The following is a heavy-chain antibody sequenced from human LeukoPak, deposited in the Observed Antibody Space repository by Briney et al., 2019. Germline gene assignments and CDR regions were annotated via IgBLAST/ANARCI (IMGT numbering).Heavy chain of an antibody. V-gene: IGHV4-34*01. CDR2: INHSGST. CDR1: GGSFSAYY. CDR3: ARGPHGSYYVFDY. J-gene: IGHJ4*02. D-gene: IGHD1-26*01. Sequence: PSETLSLTCAVYGGSFSAYYWSWIRQPPGKGLEWIVEINHSGSTNYNPSLKSRVTISVDTSRNQLSLKLSSVTAADTAVYYCARGPHGSYYVFDYWGQGTLVTVSS.